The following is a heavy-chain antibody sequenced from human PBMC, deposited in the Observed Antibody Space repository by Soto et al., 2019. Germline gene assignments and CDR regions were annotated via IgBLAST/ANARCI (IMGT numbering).Heavy chain of an antibody. V-gene: IGHV1-3*01. CDR2: INAGNGNT. CDR3: ARDWHIVVVTAILGHDAFDI. J-gene: IGHJ3*02. CDR1: GYTFTSYS. Sequence: ASVKVSCKASGYTFTSYSMHWVRQAPGQRLEWMGWINAGNGNTKYSQKFQGRVTITRDTSASTAYMELSSLRSEDTAVYYCARDWHIVVVTAILGHDAFDIWGQGTMVTV. D-gene: IGHD2-21*02.